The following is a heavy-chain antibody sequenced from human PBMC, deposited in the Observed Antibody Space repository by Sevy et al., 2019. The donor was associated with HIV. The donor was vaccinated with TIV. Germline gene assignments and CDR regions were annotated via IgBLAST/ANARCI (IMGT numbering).Heavy chain of an antibody. CDR3: VRTYDSTGYNNLRAGTFDI. CDR1: GFTFDYYW. V-gene: IGHV3-7*03. CDR2: IKDDGSEK. J-gene: IGHJ3*02. D-gene: IGHD3-22*01. Sequence: GGSLRLSCAASGFTFDYYWMNWVRQAPGKGLEWVANIKDDGSEKHYVDSVKGRFTISRDNAKNHMYVQMNSLRVEDTAGYYTVRTYDSTGYNNLRAGTFDIWGQGTKVTVSS.